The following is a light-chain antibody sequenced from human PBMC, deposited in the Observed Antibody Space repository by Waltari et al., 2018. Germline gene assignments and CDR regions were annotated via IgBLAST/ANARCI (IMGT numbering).Light chain of an antibody. CDR2: NVS. V-gene: IGLV2-14*01. CDR1: SSDLGVFDF. CDR3: ISYTSRTTYV. J-gene: IGLJ1*01. Sequence: QSALTQPAPVSGSPGQSITISCTGTSSDLGVFDFVSWYQQHPGKVPRLVIHNVSQRPSGVSNRFSGSKSGNTASLTISGLQAEDEADYYCISYTSRTTYVFGTGTKVTVL.